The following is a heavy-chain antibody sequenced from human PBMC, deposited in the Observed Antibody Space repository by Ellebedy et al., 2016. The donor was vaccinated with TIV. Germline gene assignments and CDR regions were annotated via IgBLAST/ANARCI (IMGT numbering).Heavy chain of an antibody. D-gene: IGHD3-22*01. J-gene: IGHJ4*02. CDR3: TRNGYYCLDY. Sequence: MPSETLSLTCTVSGGSISNSDYYWDWIRQPPGKGLEWIGEIHHTGGTNYNPSLKSRVTISVDTSKNQFSLELSSVTAADTAVYYCTRNGYYCLDYWGQGTLVTVSS. CDR1: GGSISNSDYY. CDR2: IHHTGGT. V-gene: IGHV4-39*07.